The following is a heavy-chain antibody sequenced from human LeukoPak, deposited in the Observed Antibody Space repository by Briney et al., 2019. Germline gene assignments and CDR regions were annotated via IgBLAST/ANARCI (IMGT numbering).Heavy chain of an antibody. J-gene: IGHJ5*02. CDR2: FDPEDGET. CDR3: ATAPRGLLWFGELS. V-gene: IGHV1-24*01. Sequence: ASVKVSCKVSGYTLTELSMHWVRQAPGKGLEWMGGFDPEDGETIYAQKFQGRVTMTEDTSTDTAYMELSSLRSEDTAVYYCATAPRGLLWFGELSWGQGTLVTVSS. D-gene: IGHD3-10*01. CDR1: GYTLTELS.